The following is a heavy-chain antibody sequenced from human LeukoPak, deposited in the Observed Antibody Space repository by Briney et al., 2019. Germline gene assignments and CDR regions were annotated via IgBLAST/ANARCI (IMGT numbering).Heavy chain of an antibody. CDR2: ISWNSGSI. CDR3: AKGILAAPWSAFDI. J-gene: IGHJ3*02. D-gene: IGHD6-13*01. Sequence: GGSMRLSCAASGFTFDDYAMHWVRQAPGKGLEWVSGISWNSGSIGYADSVKGRFTISRDNAKNSLYLQMNSLRAEDTALYYCAKGILAAPWSAFDIWGQGTMVTVSS. CDR1: GFTFDDYA. V-gene: IGHV3-9*01.